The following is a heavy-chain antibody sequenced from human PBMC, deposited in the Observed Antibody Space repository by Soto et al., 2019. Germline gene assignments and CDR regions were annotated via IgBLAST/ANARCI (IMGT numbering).Heavy chain of an antibody. Sequence: PGGSLRLSCAASGFTFSSYAMSWVRQAPGKGLEWVSAISGSGGSTYYADSVKGRFTISRDNSKNTLYLQMNSLRAEDTAVYYCARATTGPSRGSVYYYYGMDVWGQGTTVTVSS. CDR3: ARATTGPSRGSVYYYYGMDV. CDR2: ISGSGGST. D-gene: IGHD1-26*01. J-gene: IGHJ6*02. CDR1: GFTFSSYA. V-gene: IGHV3-23*01.